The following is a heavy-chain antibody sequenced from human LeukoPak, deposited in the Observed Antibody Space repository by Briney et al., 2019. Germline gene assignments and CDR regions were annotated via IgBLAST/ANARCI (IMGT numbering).Heavy chain of an antibody. CDR1: GFTFRSYA. V-gene: IGHV3-23*01. CDR2: ISGSGGST. CDR3: AKASLVVPAAPFDY. D-gene: IGHD2-2*01. Sequence: PGGSLRLSCAASGFTFRSYAMSWVRQAPGKGLEWVSAISGSGGSTYYADSVKGRFTISRDNSKNTLYLQMNSLRAEDTAVYYCAKASLVVPAAPFDYWGQGTLVTVSS. J-gene: IGHJ4*02.